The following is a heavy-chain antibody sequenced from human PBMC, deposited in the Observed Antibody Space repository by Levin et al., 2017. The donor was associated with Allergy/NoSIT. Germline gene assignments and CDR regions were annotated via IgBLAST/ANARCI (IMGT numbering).Heavy chain of an antibody. V-gene: IGHV1-3*01. CDR2: INAGNGNT. D-gene: IGHD3-22*01. J-gene: IGHJ4*02. Sequence: GASVKVSCKASGYTFTSYAMHWVRQAPGQRLEWMGWINAGNGNTKYSQKFQGRVTITRDTSASTAYMELSSLRSEDTAVYYCARAWDDSSGYYPFDYWGQGTLVTVSS. CDR1: GYTFTSYA. CDR3: ARAWDDSSGYYPFDY.